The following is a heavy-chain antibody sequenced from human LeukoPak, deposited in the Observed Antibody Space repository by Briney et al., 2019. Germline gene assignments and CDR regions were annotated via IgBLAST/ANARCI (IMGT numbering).Heavy chain of an antibody. Sequence: PGGSLRLSCAASGFTFSNAWMSWVRQAPGKGLVWVSRINTDGSSTSYADSVKGRFTISRDNAKNTLYLQMNSLRAEDTAVYYCARSAVAAPRYYYYYYYMDVWGKGTTVTVSS. V-gene: IGHV3-74*01. J-gene: IGHJ6*03. CDR1: GFTFSNAW. CDR3: ARSAVAAPRYYYYYYYMDV. CDR2: INTDGSST. D-gene: IGHD6-6*01.